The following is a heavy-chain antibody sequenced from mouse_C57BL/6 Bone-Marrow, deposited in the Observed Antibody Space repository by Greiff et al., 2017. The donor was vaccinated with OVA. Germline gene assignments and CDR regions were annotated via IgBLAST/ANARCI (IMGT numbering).Heavy chain of an antibody. CDR1: GYTFTSYG. CDR3: EIYGGSYWEYFDV. CDR2: IYPRSGNT. D-gene: IGHD1-1*01. J-gene: IGHJ1*03. Sequence: QVQLQQSGAELARPGASVKLSCKASGYTFTSYGISWVKQRTGQGLEWIGEIYPRSGNTYYNEKFKGKATLTADKSSSTAYMELRSLTSEDSAVYVCEIYGGSYWEYFDVWGTGTTVTVSS. V-gene: IGHV1-81*01.